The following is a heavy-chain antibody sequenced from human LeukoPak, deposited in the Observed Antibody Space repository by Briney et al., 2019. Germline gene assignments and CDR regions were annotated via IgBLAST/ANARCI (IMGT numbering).Heavy chain of an antibody. J-gene: IGHJ4*02. CDR2: IYYSGST. CDR1: GGSISSSSYY. CDR3: ARVGRITMVRGALDY. Sequence: SETLSLTCTVSGGSISSSSYYWGWIRQPPGKGLEWIGSIYYSGSTYYNPSLKSRVTISVDTSKNQFSLKLSSVAAADTAVYYCARVGRITMVRGALDYWGQGTLVTVSS. D-gene: IGHD3-10*01. V-gene: IGHV4-39*07.